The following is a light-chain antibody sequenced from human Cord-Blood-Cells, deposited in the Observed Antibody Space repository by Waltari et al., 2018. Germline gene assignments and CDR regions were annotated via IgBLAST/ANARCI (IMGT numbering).Light chain of an antibody. J-gene: IGLJ3*02. V-gene: IGLV2-8*01. CDR2: EVS. CDR3: SSYAGSNNFGV. Sequence: QSALTQPPSASGSPGQSVTISCTGTSSDVGGYNYVSWYQQHPGKAPKLMIYEVSKRPSGVPDRFSGSKSGSTASLTVSGLQAEDEADDYCSSYAGSNNFGVFGGGTKLTVL. CDR1: SSDVGGYNY.